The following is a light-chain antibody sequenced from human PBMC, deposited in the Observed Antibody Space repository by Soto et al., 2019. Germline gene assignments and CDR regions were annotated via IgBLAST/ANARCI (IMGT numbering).Light chain of an antibody. Sequence: QSALTQPPSASGSPGQSVTISCTGTSSDVGGYNFVSWYQHHPGKAPKLIIYEVNKRPSGVANRFSGSKSGNTASLTVSGLQGVDEADYYCNSYAGSNIYVFGTGTKLTVL. V-gene: IGLV2-8*01. CDR2: EVN. CDR1: SSDVGGYNF. CDR3: NSYAGSNIYV. J-gene: IGLJ1*01.